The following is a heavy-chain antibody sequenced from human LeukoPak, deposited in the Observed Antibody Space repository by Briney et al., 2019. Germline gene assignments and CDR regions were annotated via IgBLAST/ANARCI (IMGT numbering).Heavy chain of an antibody. V-gene: IGHV4-4*02. CDR3: ARNGGNSDYDY. J-gene: IGHJ4*02. CDR1: GGPISSSSSIC. CDR2: IYHNGAT. Sequence: PSETLSLTCAVSGGPISSSSSICWTWVRQPPGEGLEWIGEIYHNGATNYNPSLKSRVTMLLDKSKNQFFLKLNSVTAADTAVYYCARNGGNSDYDYWGQGTLVTVSA. D-gene: IGHD4-23*01.